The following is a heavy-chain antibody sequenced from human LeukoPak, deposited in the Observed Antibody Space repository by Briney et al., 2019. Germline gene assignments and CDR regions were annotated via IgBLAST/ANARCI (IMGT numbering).Heavy chain of an antibody. V-gene: IGHV3-23*01. J-gene: IGHJ3*02. CDR3: ATPGRVGLRTLYAFDI. CDR2: ISGSGGST. CDR1: GFTFSSYA. Sequence: GGSLRLSCAASGFTFSSYAMSWVRQAPGKGLEWVSAISGSGGSTYYADSVKGRFTISRDNSKNTLYLQMNSLRAEDTAVYYCATPGRVGLRTLYAFDIWGQGTMVTVSS. D-gene: IGHD5-18*01.